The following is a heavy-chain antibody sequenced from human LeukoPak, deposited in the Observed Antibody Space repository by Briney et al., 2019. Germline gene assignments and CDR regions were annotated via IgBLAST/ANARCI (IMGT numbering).Heavy chain of an antibody. CDR3: AKDQALGSYYFY. CDR1: GFTFNTYA. V-gene: IGHV3-23*01. D-gene: IGHD1-26*01. Sequence: GGSLRLSCAASGFTFNTYAMSWVRQAPGKGLEWVSAISDSGGSAYYADSVKGRFTISRDNSKNTLYLQMNSLRAEDTAVYYCAKDQALGSYYFYWGQGTLVTVSS. CDR2: ISDSGGSA. J-gene: IGHJ4*02.